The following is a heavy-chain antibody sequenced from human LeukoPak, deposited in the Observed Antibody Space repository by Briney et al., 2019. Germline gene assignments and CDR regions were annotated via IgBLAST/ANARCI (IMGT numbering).Heavy chain of an antibody. CDR3: ARGQYQLLS. J-gene: IGHJ5*02. Sequence: GGSLRLSCAASGFTFSSYWMHWVPQTPQKGLVWVSPINSDGSSTSYADSVKGRFTISRDNAKNTLYLQMNSLRAEDTAVYYCARGQYQLLSWGQGTLVTVSS. CDR1: GFTFSSYW. D-gene: IGHD2-2*01. V-gene: IGHV3-74*01. CDR2: INSDGSST.